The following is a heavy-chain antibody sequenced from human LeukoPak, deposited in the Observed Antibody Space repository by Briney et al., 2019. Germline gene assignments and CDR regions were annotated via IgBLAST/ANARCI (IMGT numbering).Heavy chain of an antibody. V-gene: IGHV4-59*01. CDR1: GGSISSYY. Sequence: SETLSLTCTASGGSISSYYWSWIRQPPGKGLEWIGYIYYSGSTNYNPSLKSRVTISVDTSKNQFSLKLSSVTAAGTAVYYCASGSYFYYFDYWGQGTLVTVSS. CDR2: IYYSGST. D-gene: IGHD1-26*01. CDR3: ASGSYFYYFDY. J-gene: IGHJ4*02.